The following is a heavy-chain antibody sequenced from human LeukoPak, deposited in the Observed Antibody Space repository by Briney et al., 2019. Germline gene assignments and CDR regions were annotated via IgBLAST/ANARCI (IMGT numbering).Heavy chain of an antibody. J-gene: IGHJ4*02. Sequence: SETLSLTRTVSGDSIIGYYWSWIRHPPAKRLEWIGYSYNTLDTTYNPSLASRVTISLDMSNKQFSLRPSSVTAADTAVYYCARRRYYDSTGYNPTYYFDYWGQGILVTVSS. CDR2: SYNTLDT. D-gene: IGHD3-22*01. CDR3: ARRRYYDSTGYNPTYYFDY. V-gene: IGHV4-59*01. CDR1: GDSIIGYY.